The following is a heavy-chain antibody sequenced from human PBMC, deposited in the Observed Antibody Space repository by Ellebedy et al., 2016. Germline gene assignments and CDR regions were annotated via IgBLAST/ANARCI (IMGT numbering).Heavy chain of an antibody. CDR3: TTLETCGGDCYFTLSDFDAFDI. Sequence: GESLKISCAASGFTVSSNYMSWVRQAPGKGLEWVSVIYSGGSTYYADSVKGRFTISRDNAKNSLYLQMNSLRAEDTAVYYCTTLETCGGDCYFTLSDFDAFDIWGQGTMVTVSS. CDR2: IYSGGST. J-gene: IGHJ3*02. D-gene: IGHD2-21*02. V-gene: IGHV3-66*01. CDR1: GFTVSSNY.